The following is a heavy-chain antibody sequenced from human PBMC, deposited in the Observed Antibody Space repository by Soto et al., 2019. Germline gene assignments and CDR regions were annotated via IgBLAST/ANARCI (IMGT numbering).Heavy chain of an antibody. Sequence: GGSLRLSCTVSGFAFNNYGINWVRQAPGKGLEWVSSISKSDYTYYSDSVKGRFTIPRDNAKNSVSLQMNTLRVEDTAVYYCAREDSIIIPAVSDFWGQGTLVTVSS. CDR2: ISKSDYT. CDR3: AREDSIIIPAVSDF. V-gene: IGHV3-21*01. J-gene: IGHJ4*02. CDR1: GFAFNNYG. D-gene: IGHD2-2*01.